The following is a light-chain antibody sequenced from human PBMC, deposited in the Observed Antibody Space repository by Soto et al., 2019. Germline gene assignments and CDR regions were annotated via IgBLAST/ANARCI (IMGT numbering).Light chain of an antibody. J-gene: IGLJ1*01. Sequence: QSVLTQPRSVSGSPGQSVTISCTGTSSDVGGYNFVSWYQQHPGKAPKLMIYDVSNRPSGVPDRFSGSKSGNTASLTISGLQAEEETDYYCCSYAGSYTWVFGTGTKLTVL. CDR3: CSYAGSYTWV. CDR2: DVS. V-gene: IGLV2-11*01. CDR1: SSDVGGYNF.